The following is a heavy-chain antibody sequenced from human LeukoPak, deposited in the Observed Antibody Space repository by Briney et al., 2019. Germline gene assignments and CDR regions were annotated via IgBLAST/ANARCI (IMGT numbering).Heavy chain of an antibody. Sequence: GGSLRLSCAASGFSFTTYWMSWVRQAPGKGLEWVSGISWNSGSIGYADSVKGRFTISRDNAKNSLYLQMNSLRAEDTALYYCATAQNFDWLLSYFDYWGQGTLVTVSS. V-gene: IGHV3-9*01. J-gene: IGHJ4*02. CDR2: ISWNSGSI. CDR3: ATAQNFDWLLSYFDY. CDR1: GFSFTTYW. D-gene: IGHD3-9*01.